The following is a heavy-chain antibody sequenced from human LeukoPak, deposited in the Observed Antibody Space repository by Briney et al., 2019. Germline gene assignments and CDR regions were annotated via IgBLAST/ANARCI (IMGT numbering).Heavy chain of an antibody. J-gene: IGHJ3*02. D-gene: IGHD1-26*01. CDR3: ARDPKIYSGSYKGAFDI. CDR2: IHYSGNT. Sequence: SETLSLTCTVSGGSISSYYWSWIRQPPGKGLEWIAFIHYSGNTNYNPSLKSRVTISVDTSKNQFSLKLSSVTAADTAVYYCARDPKIYSGSYKGAFDIWGQGTMITVSS. V-gene: IGHV4-59*01. CDR1: GGSISSYY.